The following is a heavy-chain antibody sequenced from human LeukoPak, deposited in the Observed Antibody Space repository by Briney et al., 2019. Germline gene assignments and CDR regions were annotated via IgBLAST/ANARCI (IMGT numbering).Heavy chain of an antibody. J-gene: IGHJ4*02. Sequence: GGSLRLSCAASGVTLSTYYVSWVREAPGKGLEWVSVIYSGGTTYYAASVKGRFTISRDNSNNTLYLQMNSLRAEDTAVYYCANMGYGGYEFDYWGQGTLVTVSS. CDR1: GVTLSTYY. CDR2: IYSGGTT. D-gene: IGHD5-12*01. V-gene: IGHV3-53*01. CDR3: ANMGYGGYEFDY.